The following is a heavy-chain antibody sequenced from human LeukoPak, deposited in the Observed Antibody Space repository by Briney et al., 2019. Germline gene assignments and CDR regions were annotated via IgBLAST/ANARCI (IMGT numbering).Heavy chain of an antibody. CDR3: ASIAVAGPFDY. D-gene: IGHD6-19*01. J-gene: IGHJ4*02. V-gene: IGHV4-31*03. Sequence: SETLSLTCTVSGGSISSGGYYWSWIRQHPGKGLEWIGYIYYSGSTYYNPSLKSRVTMSVDTSKNQFSLKLSSVTAADTAVYYCASIAVAGPFDYWGQGTLVTVSS. CDR1: GGSISSGGYY. CDR2: IYYSGST.